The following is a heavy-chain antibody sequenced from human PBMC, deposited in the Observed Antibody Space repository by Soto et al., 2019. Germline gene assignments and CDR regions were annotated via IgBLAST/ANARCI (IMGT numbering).Heavy chain of an antibody. V-gene: IGHV3-21*01. CDR2: ISSSSSYI. D-gene: IGHD3-22*01. Sequence: EVQLVESGGGLVKPGGSLRPSCAASGFTFSSYSMNWVRQAPGKGLEWVSSISSSSSYIYYADSGKGRFTISRDNAKNSLYLQMNSLRADDTAVYYCARPPNYYDSRGYYGYWGQGTLVTVSS. J-gene: IGHJ4*02. CDR3: ARPPNYYDSRGYYGY. CDR1: GFTFSSYS.